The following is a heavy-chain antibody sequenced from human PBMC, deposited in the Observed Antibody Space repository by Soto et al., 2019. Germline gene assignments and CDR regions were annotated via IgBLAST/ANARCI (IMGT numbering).Heavy chain of an antibody. J-gene: IGHJ6*02. CDR2: INPSGGST. V-gene: IGHV1-46*01. Sequence: GASVKVSCKASGYTFTSYYMHWVRQAPGQGLEWMGIINPSGGSTSYAQKFQGRVTMTRDTSTSTVYMELSSLRSEDTAVYYCARDLDTAMVPPGKSLPDYYYYYGMDVWGQGTRVTVSS. D-gene: IGHD5-18*01. CDR1: GYTFTSYY. CDR3: ARDLDTAMVPPGKSLPDYYYYYGMDV.